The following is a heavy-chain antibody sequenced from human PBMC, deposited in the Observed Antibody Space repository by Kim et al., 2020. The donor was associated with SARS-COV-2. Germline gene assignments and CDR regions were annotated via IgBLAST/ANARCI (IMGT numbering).Heavy chain of an antibody. CDR1: GFTFSSHS. D-gene: IGHD2-2*01. CDR3: TRDWDSRTSCYSY. J-gene: IGHJ4*02. CDR2: ISSSGTYI. Sequence: GGSLRLSCAASGFTFSSHSMNWVRQAPGKGLEWVSSISSSGTYIYYADSMKGRFTVSRDNAKNSVSLQMNSLRVEDTAVYYCTRDWDSRTSCYSYWGQGTLVTVSS. V-gene: IGHV3-21*01.